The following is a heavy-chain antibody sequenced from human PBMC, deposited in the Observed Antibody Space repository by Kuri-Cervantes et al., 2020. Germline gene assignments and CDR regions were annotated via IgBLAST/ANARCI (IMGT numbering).Heavy chain of an antibody. Sequence: SVKVSCKASGGTFSSYAISWVRQAPGQGLEWMGGIIPIFGTANYAQKFQGRVTITADKSTSTAYMELSSLGPEDTAVYFCAKSYGDSVLGGAGYWGQGALVTVSS. D-gene: IGHD4-17*01. V-gene: IGHV1-69*06. CDR1: GGTFSSYA. CDR2: IIPIFGTA. J-gene: IGHJ4*02. CDR3: AKSYGDSVLGGAGY.